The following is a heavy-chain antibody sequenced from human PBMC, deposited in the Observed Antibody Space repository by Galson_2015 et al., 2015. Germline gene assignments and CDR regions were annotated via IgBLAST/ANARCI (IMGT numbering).Heavy chain of an antibody. CDR1: GFTFSSYA. J-gene: IGHJ2*01. V-gene: IGHV3-23*01. CDR3: AKAGATGGTRWYFEL. CDR2: ISGSGGST. Sequence: SLRLSCAASGFTFSSYAMTWVRQAPGKGLEWVSAISGSGGSTYYADSVKGRFTISRDSSKNTVYLQMNSLRAEDTAVYYCAKAGATGGTRWYFELWGRGTLVTVSS. D-gene: IGHD6-13*01.